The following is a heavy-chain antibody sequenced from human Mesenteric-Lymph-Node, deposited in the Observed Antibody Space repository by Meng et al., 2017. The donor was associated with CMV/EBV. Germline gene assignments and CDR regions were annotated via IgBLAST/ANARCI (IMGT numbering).Heavy chain of an antibody. CDR1: GFTFRSFW. D-gene: IGHD1-1*01. Sequence: GESLKISCAASGFTFRSFWMTWVRQAPGKGLEYVSAISSNGGSTYYADSVKGRFTISRDNSKNTLYLQMGSLRAEDMAVYYCARVAWKGLDVWGQGTTVTVSS. CDR3: ARVAWKGLDV. J-gene: IGHJ6*02. CDR2: ISSNGGST. V-gene: IGHV3-64*02.